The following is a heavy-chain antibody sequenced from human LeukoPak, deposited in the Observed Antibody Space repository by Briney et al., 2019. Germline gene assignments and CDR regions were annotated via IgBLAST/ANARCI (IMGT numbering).Heavy chain of an antibody. J-gene: IGHJ6*02. CDR1: GFTFDDYA. CDR2: ISWNSGSI. D-gene: IGHD3-10*01. V-gene: IGHV3-9*01. CDR3: AKCGRPDYYGSGRLKNGMDV. Sequence: PGRSLRLSCAASGFTFDDYAMHWVRQAPGKGLEWVSGISWNSGSIGYADSVKGRFTISRDNAKNSLYLQMNSLRAEDTALYYCAKCGRPDYYGSGRLKNGMDVWGQGTTVTVSS.